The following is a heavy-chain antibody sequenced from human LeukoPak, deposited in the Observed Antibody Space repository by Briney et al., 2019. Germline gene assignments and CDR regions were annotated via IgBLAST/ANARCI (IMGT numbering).Heavy chain of an antibody. Sequence: PSETLSLTCAVSGGSITSGGHSWSWIRQPPGKGLEWIGYIYQSGSTYYNPSLESRVTISVDTSKNQFSLKLSSVTAADTAVYYCAREENLPTHEYYMDVWGKGTTVTVSS. CDR1: GGSITSGGHS. V-gene: IGHV4-30-2*01. CDR2: IYQSGST. CDR3: AREENLPTHEYYMDV. D-gene: IGHD1-1*01. J-gene: IGHJ6*03.